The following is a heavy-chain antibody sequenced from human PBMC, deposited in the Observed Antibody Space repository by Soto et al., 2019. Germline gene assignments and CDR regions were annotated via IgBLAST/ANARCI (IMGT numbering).Heavy chain of an antibody. Sequence: QVQLVESGGGVVQPGRSLRLSCAASGFTFSSYGMHWVRQAPGKGLEWVAVISYDGSNKYYADSVKGRFTISRDNSNNTLYLQMNSLSAEDTAVYYCAKDLGHGGRGAFYIWGQGTMVTVSS. V-gene: IGHV3-30*18. J-gene: IGHJ3*02. D-gene: IGHD7-27*01. CDR3: AKDLGHGGRGAFYI. CDR1: GFTFSSYG. CDR2: ISYDGSNK.